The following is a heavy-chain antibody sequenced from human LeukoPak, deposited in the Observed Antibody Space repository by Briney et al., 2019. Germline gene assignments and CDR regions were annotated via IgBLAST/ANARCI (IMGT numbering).Heavy chain of an antibody. D-gene: IGHD2-8*01. CDR1: GFTFRNFA. J-gene: IGHJ4*02. Sequence: GGSLRLSYSASGFTFRNFAISWVRQAPGKGLGWVSSIGGGDTHYADSVKGRFTISRDDSRSTVDLQMSSLRAEDTAVYYCAKDGQSFNSMYDYFDSWGQGTLVTVSS. V-gene: IGHV3-23*01. CDR3: AKDGQSFNSMYDYFDS. CDR2: IGGGDT.